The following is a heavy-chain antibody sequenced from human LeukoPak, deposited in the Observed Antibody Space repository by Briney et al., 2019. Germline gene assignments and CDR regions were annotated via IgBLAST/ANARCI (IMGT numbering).Heavy chain of an antibody. D-gene: IGHD3/OR15-3a*01. Sequence: SETLSLTCTVSGGSISSGSYYWSWIRQPAGKGLEWIGRIYTSGSTNYNPSLKSRVTISVDTSKNQFSLKLSSVTAADTAVYYCARAGTGYHYYYYYYMDVWGKGTTVTISS. CDR1: GGSISSGSYY. J-gene: IGHJ6*03. CDR3: ARAGTGYHYYYYYYMDV. V-gene: IGHV4-61*02. CDR2: IYTSGST.